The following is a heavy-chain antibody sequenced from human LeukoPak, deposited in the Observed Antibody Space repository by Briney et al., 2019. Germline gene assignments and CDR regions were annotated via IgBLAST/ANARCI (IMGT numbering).Heavy chain of an antibody. J-gene: IGHJ4*02. CDR3: ARLPHRVVRGVKARGFDY. CDR1: GYSISSGYY. Sequence: SETLSLTCTVSGYSISSGYYWGWIRQPPGKGLEWIGSIYHSGSTYYNPSLKSRVTISVDTSKNQFSLKLSSVTAADTAVYYCARLPHRVVRGVKARGFDYWGQGTLVTVSS. D-gene: IGHD3-10*01. V-gene: IGHV4-38-2*02. CDR2: IYHSGST.